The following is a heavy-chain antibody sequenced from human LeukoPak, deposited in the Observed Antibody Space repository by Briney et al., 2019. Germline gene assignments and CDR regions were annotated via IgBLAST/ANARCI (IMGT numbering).Heavy chain of an antibody. CDR3: ARSRDGYNSNAFDI. CDR2: VYYSGST. Sequence: PSGTLSLTCTVSGGSISSYYWSWIRQPPGKGLEWIGYVYYSGSTNYNPSLKSRVTISVDTSKNQFSLKLSSVTAADTAVYYCARSRDGYNSNAFDIWGQGTMVTVSS. CDR1: GGSISSYY. V-gene: IGHV4-59*01. J-gene: IGHJ3*02. D-gene: IGHD5-24*01.